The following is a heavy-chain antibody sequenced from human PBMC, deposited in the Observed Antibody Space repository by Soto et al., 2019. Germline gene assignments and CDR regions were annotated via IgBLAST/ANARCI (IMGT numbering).Heavy chain of an antibody. J-gene: IGHJ3*02. CDR3: VKDIEENQLLYDAFDI. V-gene: IGHV3-9*01. D-gene: IGHD2-2*01. CDR1: GFRFDDYA. Sequence: EVQLVESGGGLVQPGRSLRLSCVASGFRFDDYAMHWVRQAPGKGLEWVSGISWDSNSIGYADSVKGRFTISRDSAKNSLYLQINSLRAEDTALYYCVKDIEENQLLYDAFDIWGQGTMVTVSS. CDR2: ISWDSNSI.